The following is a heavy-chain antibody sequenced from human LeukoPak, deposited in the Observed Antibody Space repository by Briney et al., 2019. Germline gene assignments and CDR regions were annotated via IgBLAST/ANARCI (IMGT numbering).Heavy chain of an antibody. D-gene: IGHD2-15*01. CDR2: IYYSRST. CDR3: ARSVEGYCSGGSCYSYYYYMDV. J-gene: IGHJ6*03. V-gene: IGHV4-39*07. CDR1: GGSISSDNYY. Sequence: SETLSLTCTVSGGSISSDNYYWGWLRQPPGKGLEFIGSIYYSRSTNYNPSLKSRVTISVDTSKNQSSLKLSSVTAADTAVYYCARSVEGYCSGGSCYSYYYYMDVWGKGTTVTVSS.